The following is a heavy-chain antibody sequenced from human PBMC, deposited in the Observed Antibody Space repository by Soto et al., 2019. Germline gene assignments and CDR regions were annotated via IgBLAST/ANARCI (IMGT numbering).Heavy chain of an antibody. CDR2: IYYSGST. CDR1: GGSISSGGYY. V-gene: IGHV4-31*03. CDR3: ARAGGLGMVRGVIIYYGMDV. D-gene: IGHD3-10*01. J-gene: IGHJ6*02. Sequence: SETLSLTCTVSGGSISSGGYYWSWIRQHPGKGLEWIGYIYYSGSTYYNPSLKSRVTISVDTSKNQFPLKLSSVTAADTAVYYCARAGGLGMVRGVIIYYGMDVWGQGTTVTVSS.